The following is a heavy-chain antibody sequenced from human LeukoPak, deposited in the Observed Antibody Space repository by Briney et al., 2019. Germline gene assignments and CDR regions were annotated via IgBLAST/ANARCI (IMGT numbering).Heavy chain of an antibody. CDR1: GFTFCSYW. J-gene: IGHJ4*02. D-gene: IGHD2-2*02. CDR3: GRGFSIVPAGIPDY. CDR2: INTDGGST. V-gene: IGHV3-74*01. Sequence: GGSLRLSCAASGFTFCSYWMHWVRQAPGKGLVWVSRINTDGGSTTYADSVKGRFTISRGNAKNTLYLQMNSLRAEDTAVYYCGRGFSIVPAGIPDYWGLGTLVTVSS.